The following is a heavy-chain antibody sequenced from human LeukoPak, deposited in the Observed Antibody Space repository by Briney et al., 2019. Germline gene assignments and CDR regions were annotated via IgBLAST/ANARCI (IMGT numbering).Heavy chain of an antibody. CDR3: AKDMDDSGCDWGHLDY. CDR2: ISGSGGST. J-gene: IGHJ4*02. D-gene: IGHD5-12*01. CDR1: GFTFSSYA. V-gene: IGHV3-23*01. Sequence: GGSLRLSCAASGFTFSSYAMSWVRQAPGKGLEWVPAISGSGGSTYYADSVKGRFTISRDNSKNTLYLQMNSLRAEDTAVYYCAKDMDDSGCDWGHLDYWGQGTLVTVSS.